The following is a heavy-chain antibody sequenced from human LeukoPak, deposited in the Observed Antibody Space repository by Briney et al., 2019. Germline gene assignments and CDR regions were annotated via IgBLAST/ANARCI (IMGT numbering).Heavy chain of an antibody. CDR2: VYYSGST. Sequence: PSETLSLTCTVSGGSISSSSYYWGWIRQPPEKGLEWIGSVYYSGSTYYSPSLKSRVTISVDTSKNQFSLKLSSVTAADTALYYCARQFRSRGPFDYYYYVTDVWGQGTTVTVSS. D-gene: IGHD6-13*01. J-gene: IGHJ6*02. CDR1: GGSISSSSYY. CDR3: ARQFRSRGPFDYYYYVTDV. V-gene: IGHV4-39*01.